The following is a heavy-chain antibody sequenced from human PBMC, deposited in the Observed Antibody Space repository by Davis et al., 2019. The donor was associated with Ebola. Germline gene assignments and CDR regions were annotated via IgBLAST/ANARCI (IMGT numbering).Heavy chain of an antibody. CDR2: INPSGGST. D-gene: IGHD1-1*01. V-gene: IGHV1-46*01. CDR3: ATTATLTTFDY. J-gene: IGHJ4*02. CDR1: GYTFTSYG. Sequence: ASVKVSCKASGYTFTSYGITWVRQAPGQGLEWMGIINPSGGSTSYAQKFQGRVTMTRDTSTSTVYMELSSLRSEDTAVYYCATTATLTTFDYWGQGTLVTVSS.